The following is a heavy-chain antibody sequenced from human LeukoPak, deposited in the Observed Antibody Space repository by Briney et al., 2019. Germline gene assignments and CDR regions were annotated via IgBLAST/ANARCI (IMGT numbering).Heavy chain of an antibody. CDR1: GFTFSSYA. D-gene: IGHD2-8*01. V-gene: IGHV3-23*01. CDR2: ISGSGGST. Sequence: GGSLRLSCAASGFTFSSYAVSWVRQAPGKGLEWVSSISGSGGSTYSADSVKGRFTISRDNSKSTLYLQMNSLRAEDTVLYYCAKDRSCTNDICHGDFDYWGQGTLVTVSS. CDR3: AKDRSCTNDICHGDFDY. J-gene: IGHJ4*02.